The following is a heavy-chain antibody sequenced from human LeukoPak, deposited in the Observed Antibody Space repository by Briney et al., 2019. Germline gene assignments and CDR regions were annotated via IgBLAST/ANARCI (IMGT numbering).Heavy chain of an antibody. Sequence: GGSLRLSCAASGFTFSSSGMHWVRQAPGRGLEWVAFIRYDGTSKYYADSVKGRFTISRDNSKNTVYLQMNSLRAGDTAVYYCAKETRGRYSDYWGQGTLVTVSS. V-gene: IGHV3-30*02. CDR1: GFTFSSSG. CDR3: AKETRGRYSDY. D-gene: IGHD1-26*01. J-gene: IGHJ4*02. CDR2: IRYDGTSK.